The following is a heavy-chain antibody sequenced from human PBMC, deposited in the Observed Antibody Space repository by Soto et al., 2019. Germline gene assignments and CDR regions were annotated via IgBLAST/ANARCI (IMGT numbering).Heavy chain of an antibody. CDR3: ARPSGSYLYYFDY. Sequence: QLQLQESGPGLVKPSETLSLTCTVSGGSISSSSYYWGWIRQPPGKGLEWIGSIYYSGSNYYNPSLKSRVTISVDTSKNQFSLKLSSVTAADTAVYYCARPSGSYLYYFDYWGQGTLVTVSS. D-gene: IGHD1-26*01. J-gene: IGHJ4*02. V-gene: IGHV4-39*01. CDR1: GGSISSSSYY. CDR2: IYYSGSN.